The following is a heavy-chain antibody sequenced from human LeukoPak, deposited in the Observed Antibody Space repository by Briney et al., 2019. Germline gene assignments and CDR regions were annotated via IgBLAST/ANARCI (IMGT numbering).Heavy chain of an antibody. CDR2: INPNSGGT. V-gene: IGHV1-2*02. CDR3: ARDWEGLGEYWYFDL. CDR1: GYTFTGYY. J-gene: IGHJ2*01. Sequence: ASVKVSCKASGYTFTGYYMHWVRQAPGQGLEWMGWINPNSGGTNYAQKFQGRVTMTRDTSICTAYMELSRLRSDDTAVYYCARDWEGLGEYWYFDLWGRGTLVTVSS. D-gene: IGHD1-26*01.